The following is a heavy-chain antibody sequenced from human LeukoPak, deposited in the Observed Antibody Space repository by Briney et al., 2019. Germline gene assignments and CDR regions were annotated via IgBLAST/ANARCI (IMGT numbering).Heavy chain of an antibody. V-gene: IGHV3-30*18. CDR3: AKDMGYTFGHAFDY. J-gene: IGHJ4*02. D-gene: IGHD5-18*01. Sequence: PGGSLRLSCAASGFIFSSYDMYWVRQAPGKGPEWVAVISQDVSHKYYADFVKGRFTISRDNSKNTLYLQMNSLRTEDTAVYYCAKDMGYTFGHAFDYWGQGTLVTVSS. CDR2: ISQDVSHK. CDR1: GFIFSSYD.